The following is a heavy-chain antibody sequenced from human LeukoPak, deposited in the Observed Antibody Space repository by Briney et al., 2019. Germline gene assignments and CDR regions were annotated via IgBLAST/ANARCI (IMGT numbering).Heavy chain of an antibody. CDR1: GFTFSSYG. D-gene: IGHD3-9*01. J-gene: IGHJ4*02. CDR3: ARERGPYYDILTGYDY. V-gene: IGHV3-33*01. CDR2: IWYDGSNK. Sequence: GGSLRLSCAASGFTFSSYGMHWVRQAPGKGLEWVAVIWYDGSNKYYADSVKGRFTISRDNSKNTLYLQMNSLRAEDTAVYYCARERGPYYDILTGYDYWGQGTLVTVSS.